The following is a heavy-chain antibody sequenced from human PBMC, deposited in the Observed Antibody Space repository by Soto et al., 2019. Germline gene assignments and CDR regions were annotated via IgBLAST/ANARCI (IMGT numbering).Heavy chain of an antibody. D-gene: IGHD3-9*01. J-gene: IGHJ6*03. V-gene: IGHV4-59*01. Sequence: PSETLSLTCTVSGGSISSYYWSWIRQPPGKGLEWIGYIYYSGSTNYNPSHKSRVTISVDSSKNQFSLKLSSVTAADTAVYFCASLLRYFDWLRDYYYMDVWGKGTTVTVSS. CDR1: GGSISSYY. CDR2: IYYSGST. CDR3: ASLLRYFDWLRDYYYMDV.